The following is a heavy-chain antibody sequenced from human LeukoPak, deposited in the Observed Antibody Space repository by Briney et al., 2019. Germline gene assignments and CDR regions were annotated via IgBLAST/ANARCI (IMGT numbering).Heavy chain of an antibody. CDR3: ARNPARGYSYGYEYYYYGMDV. D-gene: IGHD5-18*01. J-gene: IGHJ6*02. Sequence: SETLSLTCTVSGGSVSSGSYYWSWIRQPPGKGLEWIGYIYYSGSTNYNPSLKSRVTISVDTSKNQFSLKLSSVTAADTAVYYCARNPARGYSYGYEYYYYGMDVWGQGTTVTVSS. CDR1: GGSVSSGSYY. V-gene: IGHV4-61*01. CDR2: IYYSGST.